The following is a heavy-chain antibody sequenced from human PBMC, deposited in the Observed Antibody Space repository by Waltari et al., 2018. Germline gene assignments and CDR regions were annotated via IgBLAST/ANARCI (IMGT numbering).Heavy chain of an antibody. CDR2: INHSGTT. D-gene: IGHD3-16*01. V-gene: IGHV4-34*01. J-gene: IGHJ5*02. CDR3: ARGPRGRLVGWFDP. CDR1: GGSFSGYY. Sequence: QVQLQQWGAGLLKPSETLSLTCAVYGGSFSGYYWSWIRQPPGKGLEWIGEINHSGTTKHTPALKSRVTISVDTSKNQLSLKLSAVTAADTAVYYCARGPRGRLVGWFDPWGQGTLVTVSS.